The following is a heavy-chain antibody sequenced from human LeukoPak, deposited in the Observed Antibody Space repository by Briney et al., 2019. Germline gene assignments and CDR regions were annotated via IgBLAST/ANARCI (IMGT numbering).Heavy chain of an antibody. D-gene: IGHD3-22*01. CDR2: IYYSGNT. CDR1: GGSISSYY. V-gene: IGHV4-59*01. CDR3: ATSSGYYYVDFDY. Sequence: AETLSLTCTVSGGSISSYYWKWIRQPPGKGVEGIGYIYYSGNTNYNPSLKSRVTISVDTSKNQFSLKLSSVTAADTAVYYCATSSGYYYVDFDYWGQGTLVTVSS. J-gene: IGHJ4*02.